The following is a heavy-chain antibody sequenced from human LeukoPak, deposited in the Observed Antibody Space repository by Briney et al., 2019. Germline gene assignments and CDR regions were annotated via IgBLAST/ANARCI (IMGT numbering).Heavy chain of an antibody. J-gene: IGHJ3*02. CDR2: INPSGGST. D-gene: IGHD3-22*01. Sequence: ASVKVSCKTSGYTFTSYYMHWVRQAPGQGLEWMGIINPSGGSTSYAQKFQGRVTMTRDTSTGTVYMELSSLRSEDTAVYYCARDRGPHYYDSSGPDAFDIWGQGTMVTVSS. CDR3: ARDRGPHYYDSSGPDAFDI. CDR1: GYTFTSYY. V-gene: IGHV1-46*01.